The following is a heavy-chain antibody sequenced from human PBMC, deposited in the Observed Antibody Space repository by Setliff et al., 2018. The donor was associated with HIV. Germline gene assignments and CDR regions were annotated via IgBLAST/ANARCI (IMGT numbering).Heavy chain of an antibody. CDR1: GGPINTYY. V-gene: IGHV4-59*08. J-gene: IGHJ3*02. D-gene: IGHD3-10*01. CDR3: ARPSNYGSGSYGAFDI. CDR2: IYYSGST. Sequence: NPSETLSLTCTVSGGPINTYYWSWIRQPPGKGLEWIGYIYYSGSTNYNPSLKSRVTISVDTSKNQFSLKLKSATAADTAVYYCARPSNYGSGSYGAFDIWGQGTMVNVSS.